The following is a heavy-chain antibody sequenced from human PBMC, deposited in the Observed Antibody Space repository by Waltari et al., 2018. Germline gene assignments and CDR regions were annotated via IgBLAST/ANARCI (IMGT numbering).Heavy chain of an antibody. D-gene: IGHD3-22*01. CDR1: GGSISISSYY. CDR2: IYYSGST. V-gene: IGHV4-39*01. Sequence: QLQLQESGPGLVKPSETLSLTCTVSGGSISISSYYWGWIRQPPGKGLEWIGSIYYSGSTYYNPSLKSRVIISVDTSKNQFSLKLRSVTAADTAMYYCTRRLVDVDYWGQGTLVTVSS. J-gene: IGHJ4*02. CDR3: TRRLVDVDY.